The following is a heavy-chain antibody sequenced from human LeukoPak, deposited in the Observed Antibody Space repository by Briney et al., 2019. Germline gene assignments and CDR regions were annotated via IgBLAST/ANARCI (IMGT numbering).Heavy chain of an antibody. D-gene: IGHD3-10*01. CDR1: GFTFSSYA. CDR2: ISGSGGST. Sequence: GGSLRLSCAASGFTFSSYAMSWVRQAPGKGLEWVSAISGSGGSTYYADSVKGRFTIPRDNSKNTLYLQMNSLRAEDTAVYYCAKPRYYYGSGSGFDYWGQGTLVTVSS. J-gene: IGHJ4*02. CDR3: AKPRYYYGSGSGFDY. V-gene: IGHV3-23*01.